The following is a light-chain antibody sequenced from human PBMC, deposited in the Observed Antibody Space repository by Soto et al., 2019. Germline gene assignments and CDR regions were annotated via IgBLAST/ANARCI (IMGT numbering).Light chain of an antibody. CDR1: QGIGND. V-gene: IGKV1-17*01. CDR2: AAS. CDR3: QQFNNYPLT. Sequence: DIQMTQSPSSLSASVGDRVTITCRASQGIGNDLGWFQQRPGKAPKRLIYAASTLQSGVPSRFSGSRSGTEFTLTISSLQPEDFATYYCQQFNNYPLTFGGGTKVEIK. J-gene: IGKJ4*01.